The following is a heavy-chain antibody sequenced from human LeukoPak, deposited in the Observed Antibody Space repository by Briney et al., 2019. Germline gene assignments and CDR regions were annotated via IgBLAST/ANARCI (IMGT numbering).Heavy chain of an antibody. Sequence: KPSETLSLTCTVSGGSVSSTTYYWSWIRQPPGKGLEWIANINYSGSTYYNPSLKSRVTISVDTSENQFSLKLSSVTAADTAVYYCARYVVYGSGKYYFDYWGQGTLVTVSS. V-gene: IGHV4-39*01. CDR2: INYSGST. D-gene: IGHD3-10*01. CDR3: ARYVVYGSGKYYFDY. J-gene: IGHJ4*02. CDR1: GGSVSSTTYY.